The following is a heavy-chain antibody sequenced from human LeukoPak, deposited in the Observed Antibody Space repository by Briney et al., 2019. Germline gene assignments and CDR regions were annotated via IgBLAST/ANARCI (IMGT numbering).Heavy chain of an antibody. CDR1: GGSLSSTNYY. CDR3: ARRVVTATIDY. CDR2: IYYSGTT. J-gene: IGHJ4*02. D-gene: IGHD2-21*02. V-gene: IGHV4-39*01. Sequence: SETLSLTCTVSGGSLSSTNYYWGWIRQPPGKGLEWIGSIYYSGTTFYNPSLKSRVTISVDTSKNQFSLKLSSVTAADTAVYYCARRVVTATIDYWGQGTLVTVSS.